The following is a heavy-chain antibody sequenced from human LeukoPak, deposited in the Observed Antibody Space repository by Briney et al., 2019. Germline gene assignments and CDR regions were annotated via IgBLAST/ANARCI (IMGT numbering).Heavy chain of an antibody. CDR2: RSGSSANT. CDR3: AKRIGRGDTAKFYYFDY. V-gene: IGHV3-23*01. CDR1: GFTFSTYA. J-gene: IGHJ4*02. Sequence: HPGGSLRLSCAASGFTFSTYAMSWVRQAPGKGLEWVSTRSGSSANTYYADSVKGRFTISRDNSKNTLYLQMNNLRADDTAVYYCAKRIGRGDTAKFYYFDYWGQGTLVTVSS. D-gene: IGHD2-21*01.